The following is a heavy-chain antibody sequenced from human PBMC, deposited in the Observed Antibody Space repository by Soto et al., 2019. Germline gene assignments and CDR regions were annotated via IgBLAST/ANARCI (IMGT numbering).Heavy chain of an antibody. CDR2: IIPIIGPA. D-gene: IGHD3-22*01. V-gene: IGHV1-69*01. CDR3: ARDLGTTIAGPPRRETYGWLDP. J-gene: IGHJ5*02. CDR1: GGTFTYYG. Sequence: QVQLVQSGAEEKRPGSSVKLSCKASGGTFTYYGISWVRQAPGQGLEWMGGIIPIIGPATYAQKFQGRLTTTADQSTSTAYMELGSLGSDDTALYYCARDLGTTIAGPPRRETYGWLDPWGQGTLVTVSS.